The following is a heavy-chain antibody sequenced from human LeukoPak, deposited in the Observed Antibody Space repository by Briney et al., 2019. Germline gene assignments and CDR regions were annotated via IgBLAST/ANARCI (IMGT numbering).Heavy chain of an antibody. CDR1: GFTFSSYG. J-gene: IGHJ5*02. CDR2: ISYDGSNK. V-gene: IGHV3-30*18. CDR3: AKDRSSSP. D-gene: IGHD6-13*01. Sequence: GGSLRLSCAASGFTFSSYGMHWVRQAPGKGLEWVAVISYDGSNKYYADSVKGRFTISRDNSENTLYLQMNSLRAEDTAVYYCAKDRSSSPWGQGTLVTVSS.